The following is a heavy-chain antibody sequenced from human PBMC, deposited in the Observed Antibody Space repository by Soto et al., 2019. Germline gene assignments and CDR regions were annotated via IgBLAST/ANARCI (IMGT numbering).Heavy chain of an antibody. Sequence: QVQLQESGPGLVKPSETLSLTCTVSGGSISSYYWSWIRQPPGKGLEWIGYIYYSGSTNYNPSLKSRVTISVDTSKNQFSLTLSSVTAADTAVYYCARHPGGYDDSWYFDLWGRGTLVTVSS. J-gene: IGHJ2*01. CDR3: ARHPGGYDDSWYFDL. D-gene: IGHD5-12*01. CDR2: IYYSGST. V-gene: IGHV4-59*08. CDR1: GGSISSYY.